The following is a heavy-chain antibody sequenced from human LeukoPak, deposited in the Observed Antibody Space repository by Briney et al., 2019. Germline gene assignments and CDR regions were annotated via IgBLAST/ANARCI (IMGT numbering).Heavy chain of an antibody. J-gene: IGHJ6*03. CDR1: GGTFSSYA. D-gene: IGHD3-3*01. Sequence: GASVKVSCKASGGTFSSYAIRWVRQAPGQGLAWMGGIIPIFGTANYAQKFQGRVTIPADESTSTAYMKLRSLRSDDTAVYYCARGYYDFWSGYVGYYYMDVWGKGTTVTVSS. V-gene: IGHV1-69*13. CDR2: IIPIFGTA. CDR3: ARGYYDFWSGYVGYYYMDV.